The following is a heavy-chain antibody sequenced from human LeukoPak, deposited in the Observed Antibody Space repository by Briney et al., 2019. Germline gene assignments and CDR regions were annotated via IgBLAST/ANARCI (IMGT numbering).Heavy chain of an antibody. Sequence: GASVKVSCEASGGTFSSYAISWVRQAPGQGLEWMGWINPNSGGTSYAHNFQGRVTMTRDTSISTVYVELSRLRSDDTAVYFCARSGWFGELSDYWGQGTLVTVSS. CDR3: ARSGWFGELSDY. V-gene: IGHV1-2*02. CDR1: GGTFSSYA. D-gene: IGHD3-10*01. CDR2: INPNSGGT. J-gene: IGHJ4*02.